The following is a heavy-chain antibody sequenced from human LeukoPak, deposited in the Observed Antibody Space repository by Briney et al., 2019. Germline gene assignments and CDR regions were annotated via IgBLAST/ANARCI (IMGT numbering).Heavy chain of an antibody. CDR2: IYYSGST. D-gene: IGHD6-19*01. J-gene: IGHJ4*02. Sequence: SETLSPTCTVSGGSISSYYWSWIRQPPGKGLEWIGYIYYSGSTNFNPSLKSRVTISIATYKIQVSLKVRSVAAADTAVYYCSRDRSGWGLFDYWGQGSLVTVSS. CDR3: SRDRSGWGLFDY. CDR1: GGSISSYY. V-gene: IGHV4-59*01.